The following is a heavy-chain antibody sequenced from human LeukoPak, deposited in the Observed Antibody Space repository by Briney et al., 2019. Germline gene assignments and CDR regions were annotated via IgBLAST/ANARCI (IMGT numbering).Heavy chain of an antibody. V-gene: IGHV4-59*01. CDR1: GGSISSYY. CDR3: ARVLRLGEFLGWFDP. CDR2: IYYSGST. J-gene: IGHJ5*02. D-gene: IGHD3-16*01. Sequence: PSETLSLTCTASGGSISSYYWSWIRQPPGKGLEWIGYIYYSGSTNYNPSLKSRVTISVDTSKNQFSLKLSSVTAADTAVYYCARVLRLGEFLGWFDPWGQGTLVTVSS.